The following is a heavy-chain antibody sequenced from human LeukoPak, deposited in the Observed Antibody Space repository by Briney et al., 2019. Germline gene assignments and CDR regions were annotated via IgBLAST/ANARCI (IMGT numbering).Heavy chain of an antibody. CDR1: GGSFRGYY. V-gene: IGHV4-34*01. CDR2: INDSGST. D-gene: IGHD5-18*01. J-gene: IGHJ4*02. CDR3: AGGRRGYGYGTGY. Sequence: SETLSLTCAVYGGSFRGYYWSWIRQPPGKGLEGIGEINDSGSTNYNPSLKSRVTISVDSSKNQFSLKLSSVTAADTAVYYCAGGRRGYGYGTGYWGQGTLVTVSS.